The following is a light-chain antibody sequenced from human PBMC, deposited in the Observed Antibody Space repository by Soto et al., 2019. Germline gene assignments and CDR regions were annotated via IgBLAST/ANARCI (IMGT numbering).Light chain of an antibody. CDR1: QSISSW. CDR2: KAS. J-gene: IGKJ1*01. V-gene: IGKV1-5*03. CDR3: QQYNDNWT. Sequence: DIQMTQSPSTLSASVGDRVTITCRASQSISSWLAWYQQKPGKAPKLLIYKASTLQSGVPSRFRGSGSGTEFTLAISSLQPDDSATYCCQQYNDNWTFGQGTKVEIK.